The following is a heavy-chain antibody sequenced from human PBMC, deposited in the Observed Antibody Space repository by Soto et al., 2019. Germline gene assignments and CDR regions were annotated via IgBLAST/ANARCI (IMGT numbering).Heavy chain of an antibody. J-gene: IGHJ3*02. Sequence: QVQLVESGGDVVQPGRSLRLSCAASGSTFSSYDIHWVRQAPGKGLEWVAHISPDWNNAYYADSVKGRFTISRDNARNTVYLQVNSLRPEDTAVYHFVRGPSHGAFDIWGQGTLVTVSS. CDR1: GSTFSSYD. CDR3: VRGPSHGAFDI. CDR2: ISPDWNNA. V-gene: IGHV3-30-3*01.